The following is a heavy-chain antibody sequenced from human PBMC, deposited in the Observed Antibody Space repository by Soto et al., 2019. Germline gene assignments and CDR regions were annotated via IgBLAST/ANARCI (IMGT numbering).Heavy chain of an antibody. Sequence: QLQLQESGPGLVKPSETLSLTCTVSGGSISSSSYYWGWIRQPPGKGLEWIGSIYYSGSTYYNPSLKSRVTISVDTSKNQFPLKLSSVTAADTAVYYCARGDYYYYYCMDVWGQGSTVTVSS. V-gene: IGHV4-39*01. J-gene: IGHJ6*02. CDR3: ARGDYYYYYCMDV. CDR2: IYYSGST. CDR1: GGSISSSSYY.